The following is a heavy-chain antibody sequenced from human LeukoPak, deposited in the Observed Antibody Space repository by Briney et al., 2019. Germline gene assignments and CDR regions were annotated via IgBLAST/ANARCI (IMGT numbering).Heavy chain of an antibody. CDR3: ARSGWELEGDFDY. CDR1: GFTFSSYA. V-gene: IGHV3-48*04. CDR2: ISSSGSTI. J-gene: IGHJ4*02. D-gene: IGHD1-26*01. Sequence: PGGSLRLSCAASGFTFSSYAMNWVRQAPGKGLEWVSYISSSGSTIYYADSVKGRFTISRDNAKNSLYLQMNSLRAEDTAVYYCARSGWELEGDFDYWGQGTLVTVSS.